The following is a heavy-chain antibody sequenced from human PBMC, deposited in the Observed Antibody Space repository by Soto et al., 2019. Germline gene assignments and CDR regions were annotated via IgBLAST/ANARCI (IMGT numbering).Heavy chain of an antibody. J-gene: IGHJ6*02. CDR3: ARSLGYCRGGSCYRGMDV. V-gene: IGHV1-69*01. CDR2: IIPIFGTA. Sequence: QVQLVQSGAEVKKPGPSVKVSCKASGGTFSSYAISWVRQAPGQGLEWMGGIIPIFGTANYAQKFQGRVTITADESTGPAYMELSSLRAEDAAVYYCARSLGYCRGGSCYRGMDVWGQGTTVTVSS. D-gene: IGHD2-15*01. CDR1: GGTFSSYA.